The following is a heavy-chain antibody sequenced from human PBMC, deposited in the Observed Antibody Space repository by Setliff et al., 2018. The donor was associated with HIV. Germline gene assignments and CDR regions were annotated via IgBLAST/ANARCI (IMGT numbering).Heavy chain of an antibody. CDR2: ISSSSSTI. V-gene: IGHV3-11*04. J-gene: IGHJ4*02. CDR1: GFTFSDYY. CDR3: AREVAVAGFNY. D-gene: IGHD6-19*01. Sequence: LSLSCAASGFTFSDYYMSWIRQAPGKGLEWVSYISSSSSTIYYADSVKGRFTISRDNAKNSLYLQMNSLRAEDTAVYYCAREVAVAGFNYWGQGTLVTVSS.